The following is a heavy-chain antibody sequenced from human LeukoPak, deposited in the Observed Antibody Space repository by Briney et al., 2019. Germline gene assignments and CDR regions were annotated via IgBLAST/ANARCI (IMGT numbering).Heavy chain of an antibody. D-gene: IGHD1-26*01. CDR1: GGSISSYY. Sequence: SETLSLTCTVSGGSISSYYWSWIRQPPGKGLEWIGYIYYSGSTNYNPSLKSRVTISVDTSKNQFSLKLSSVTAADTAVYYCASRWELLGRGYYFDYWGQGTLVTVSS. CDR3: ASRWELLGRGYYFDY. CDR2: IYYSGST. V-gene: IGHV4-59*08. J-gene: IGHJ4*02.